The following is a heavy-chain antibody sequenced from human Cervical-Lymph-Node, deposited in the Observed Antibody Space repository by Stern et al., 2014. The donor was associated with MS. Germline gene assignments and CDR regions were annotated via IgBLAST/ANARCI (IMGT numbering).Heavy chain of an antibody. CDR2: IYWDDDR. CDR1: GFSLSTVGEG. CDR3: AHSSLSVGVSFDY. V-gene: IGHV2-5*02. Sequence: ESGPTLVKPTQTLTLTCRVSGFSLSTVGEGVGWIRQPPGKALEWLVLIYWDDDRRYSPSLKGRLTITKDTSKNLVVLKMTNMDPLDTATYYCAHSSLSVGVSFDYWGQGTLITVSS. J-gene: IGHJ4*02. D-gene: IGHD3-10*01.